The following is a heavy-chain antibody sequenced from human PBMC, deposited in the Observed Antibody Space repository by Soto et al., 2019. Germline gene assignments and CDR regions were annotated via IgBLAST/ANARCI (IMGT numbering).Heavy chain of an antibody. CDR2: IYWDDDK. V-gene: IGHV2-5*02. D-gene: IGHD3-3*01. J-gene: IGHJ6*02. CDR1: GFSLATSGVG. CDR3: ARSYYDFWSGYFGSRMDYYAMDV. Sequence: SGPTLVNPTQTLTLTCTFSGFSLATSGVGVGWIRQPPGQALEWLALIYWDDDKRYSPSLKNRLTITKDTSKNQVVLKMTNMDPVDTATYYCARSYYDFWSGYFGSRMDYYAMDVWGQGT.